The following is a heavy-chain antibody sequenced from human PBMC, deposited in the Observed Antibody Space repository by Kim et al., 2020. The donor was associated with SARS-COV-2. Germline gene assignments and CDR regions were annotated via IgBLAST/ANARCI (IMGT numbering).Heavy chain of an antibody. CDR3: ARDQGSGWYENYYGMDV. CDR2: ISSSSSYI. D-gene: IGHD6-19*01. Sequence: GGSLSLSCAASGFTFSSYSMNWVRQAPGKGLEWVSSISSSSSYIYYADSVKGRFTISRDNAKNSLYLQMNSLRAEDTAAYYCARDQGSGWYENYYGMDVWGQGTTVTVSS. CDR1: GFTFSSYS. V-gene: IGHV3-21*01. J-gene: IGHJ6*02.